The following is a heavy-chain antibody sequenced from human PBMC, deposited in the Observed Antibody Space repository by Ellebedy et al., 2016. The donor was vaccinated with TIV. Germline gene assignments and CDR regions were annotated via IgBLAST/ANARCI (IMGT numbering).Heavy chain of an antibody. V-gene: IGHV1-2*02. D-gene: IGHD6-13*01. Sequence: ASVKVSCKASGYTFTSYYLHWVRQAPGRGLEWMGWINPDSGGTNFAQKFQGRVTMTRDTSINTVYMDLKRLESDDSAVYYCARVRRGSSGMDVWGQGTTVTVSS. CDR2: INPDSGGT. CDR1: GYTFTSYY. CDR3: ARVRRGSSGMDV. J-gene: IGHJ6*02.